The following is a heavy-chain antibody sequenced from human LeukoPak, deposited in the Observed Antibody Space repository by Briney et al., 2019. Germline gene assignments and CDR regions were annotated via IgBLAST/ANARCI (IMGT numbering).Heavy chain of an antibody. CDR1: GYTFTSYY. J-gene: IGHJ4*02. V-gene: IGHV1-46*03. CDR3: ARDRSSGWYVDY. CDR2: INPSGGST. Sequence: ASVKVSCKAAGYTFTSYYMHWVRQAPGQGLEWMGIINPSGGSTSYAQKFQGRVTMTRDTSTSTVYMELSSLRSEDTAVYYCARDRSSGWYVDYWGQATLVTVSS. D-gene: IGHD6-19*01.